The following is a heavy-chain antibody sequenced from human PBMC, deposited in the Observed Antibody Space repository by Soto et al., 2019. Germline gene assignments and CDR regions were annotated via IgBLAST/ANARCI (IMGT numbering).Heavy chain of an antibody. J-gene: IGHJ4*02. CDR1: EFTFSSYG. Sequence: AGRSMRHCYAASEFTFSSYGMHRVSKKQGKGLEWVAVISYDGSNKYYADSVKGRFTISRDNSKNTLYLQMDSLRAEDTAVYYCAKYCGGDCYHPYYFDYWGQGTLVTV. CDR3: AKYCGGDCYHPYYFDY. CDR2: ISYDGSNK. D-gene: IGHD2-21*02. V-gene: IGHV3-30*18.